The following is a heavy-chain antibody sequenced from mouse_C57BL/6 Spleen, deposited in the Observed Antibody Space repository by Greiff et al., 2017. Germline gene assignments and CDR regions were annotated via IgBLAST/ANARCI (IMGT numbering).Heavy chain of an antibody. V-gene: IGHV3-8*01. CDR1: GYSITSDY. CDR2: ISYSGST. D-gene: IGHD1-1*01. CDR3: ARSPFITTVVEGAMDY. J-gene: IGHJ4*01. Sequence: EVQLVESGPGLAKPSQTLSLTCSVTGYSITSDYWNWIRKFPGNKLEYMGYISYSGSTYYNPSLKSRISITRDTSKNQYYLQLNSVTTEDTATYYCARSPFITTVVEGAMDYWGQGTSVTVSS.